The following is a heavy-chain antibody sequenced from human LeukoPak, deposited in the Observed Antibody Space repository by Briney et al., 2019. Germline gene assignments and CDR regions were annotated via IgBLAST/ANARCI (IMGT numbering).Heavy chain of an antibody. J-gene: IGHJ4*02. CDR1: GFTFSSYG. Sequence: QPGGSLRLSCATSGFTFSSYGMHWVRQAPGKGLEWVAVISYDGSNKYYADSVKGRFTISRDNSKNTLYLQMNSLRAEDTAVYYCARGTSAVRYFDWLHSFGYWGQGTLVTVSS. CDR2: ISYDGSNK. CDR3: ARGTSAVRYFDWLHSFGY. V-gene: IGHV3-30*03. D-gene: IGHD3-9*01.